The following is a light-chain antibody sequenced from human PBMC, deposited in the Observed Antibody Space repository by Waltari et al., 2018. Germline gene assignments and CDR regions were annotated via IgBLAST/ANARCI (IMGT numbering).Light chain of an antibody. CDR1: SYDVGTYNF. CDR2: EVS. J-gene: IGLJ1*01. V-gene: IGLV2-23*02. Sequence: QSALTQRAPVSESPGQSITLPCTGTSYDVGTYNFVYRYQLHPGNATKLIIYEVSKRPSAVSICCSGSRSANTASLTISELQGEDETYYYCCSYAGDSSVFGTGTKFTVL. CDR3: CSYAGDSSV.